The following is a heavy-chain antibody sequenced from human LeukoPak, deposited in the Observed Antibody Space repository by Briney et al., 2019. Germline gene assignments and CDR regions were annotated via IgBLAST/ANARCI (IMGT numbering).Heavy chain of an antibody. V-gene: IGHV5-51*01. CDR1: GYSFTSYW. CDR2: IYPGDSDT. J-gene: IGHJ6*02. CDR3: ARQESSVMGSYYYYYYGMDV. D-gene: IGHD2-21*01. Sequence: PGESLKISCKGSGYSFTSYWIGWVRQMPGKGLEWMGIIYPGDSDTRYSPSFQGQVTISADKSISTAYLQWSSLKASDTAMHYCARQESSVMGSYYYYYYGMDVWGQGTTVTVSS.